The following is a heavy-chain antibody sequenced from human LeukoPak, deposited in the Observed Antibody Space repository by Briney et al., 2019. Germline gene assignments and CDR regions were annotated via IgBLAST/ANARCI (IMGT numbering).Heavy chain of an antibody. CDR3: ATGGLLAVAPHQYYSDY. D-gene: IGHD2-8*02. Sequence: ASVKVSCKASGYTFTSYFIHWVRQAPGQGLEWMGIINPTGGSTTYAQKFQGRVTMTRDTSTSTVYMELSSLRSEDTAVFYCATGGLLAVAPHQYYSDYWGQGTLVTVSS. CDR1: GYTFTSYF. CDR2: INPTGGST. V-gene: IGHV1-46*01. J-gene: IGHJ4*02.